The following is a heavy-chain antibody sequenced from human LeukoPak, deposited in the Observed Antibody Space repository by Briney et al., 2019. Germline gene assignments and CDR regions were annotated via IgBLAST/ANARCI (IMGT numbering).Heavy chain of an antibody. CDR2: INPSGDFR. V-gene: IGHV1-46*01. J-gene: IGHJ5*02. CDR1: GYTFGTHW. CDR3: ARDFSGEWEQVTGWWLDP. D-gene: IGHD3-16*01. Sequence: ASVKVSCKASGYTFGTHWMHWVRQAPGQGLEWMGIINPSGDFRSYAQKFKGRVTVTRDMSTRTVYMELSDLRPDDTAVYYCARDFSGEWEQVTGWWLDPWGQGTLVTVSS.